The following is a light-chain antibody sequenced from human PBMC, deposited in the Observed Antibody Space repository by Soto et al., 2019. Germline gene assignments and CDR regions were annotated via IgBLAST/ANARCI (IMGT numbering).Light chain of an antibody. J-gene: IGLJ3*02. CDR3: QSYDSSLSGSV. CDR2: GNS. Sequence: QSVLTQPPSVSGAPGQRVTISCTGSSSNIGAGYHVHWYQQLPGTAPKLLIYGNSNRPSGVPDRFSGSKSGTSASLAITGLQAEDEADYDCQSYDSSLSGSVFGGGTKVTVL. V-gene: IGLV1-40*01. CDR1: SSNIGAGYH.